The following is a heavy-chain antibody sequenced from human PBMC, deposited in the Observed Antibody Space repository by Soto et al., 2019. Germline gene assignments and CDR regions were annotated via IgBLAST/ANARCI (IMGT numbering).Heavy chain of an antibody. CDR1: GGTFITSS. J-gene: IGHJ3*02. CDR2: IIPMFGST. V-gene: IGHV1-69*13. Sequence: ASVKVSFKAAGGTFITSSITWVRQAPGQGLEWLGGIIPMFGSTNYAQKFQGRVSITADESTTTAYMELSSLKSEDTAVYYCARVLGSRRTHAFDIWGQGTMVTVSS. D-gene: IGHD6-13*01. CDR3: ARVLGSRRTHAFDI.